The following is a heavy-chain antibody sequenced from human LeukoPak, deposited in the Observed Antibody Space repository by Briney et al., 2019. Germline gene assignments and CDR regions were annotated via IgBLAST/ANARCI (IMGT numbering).Heavy chain of an antibody. V-gene: IGHV1-8*02. CDR3: ARVSSSGFGELYWFDP. D-gene: IGHD3-10*01. J-gene: IGHJ5*02. CDR2: MNPNSGNT. Sequence: GSSVKVSCKASGGTFSSYAISWVRQATGQGLEWMGWMNPNSGNTGYAQKFQGRVTMTRNTSISTAYMELSSLRSEDTAVYYCARVSSSGFGELYWFDPWGQGTLVTVSS. CDR1: GGTFSSYA.